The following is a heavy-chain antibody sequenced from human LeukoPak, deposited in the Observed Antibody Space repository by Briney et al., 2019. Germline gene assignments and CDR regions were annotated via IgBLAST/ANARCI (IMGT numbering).Heavy chain of an antibody. Sequence: PGGSLRLSCAASGFTFSSYSMNWVRQAPGKGLEWVSSISSSSSYIYYADSVKGRFTISRDNAKNSLYLQMNSLRAEDTAVYYCARGGPRNTGEFDYWGQGTLVTVSS. CDR2: ISSSSSYI. CDR1: GFTFSSYS. V-gene: IGHV3-21*01. J-gene: IGHJ4*02. CDR3: ARGGPRNTGEFDY. D-gene: IGHD1-14*01.